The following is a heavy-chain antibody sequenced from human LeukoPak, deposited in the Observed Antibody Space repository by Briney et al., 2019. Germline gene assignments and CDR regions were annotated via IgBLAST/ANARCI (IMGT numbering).Heavy chain of an antibody. J-gene: IGHJ4*02. CDR1: GDSLNRSHYY. V-gene: IGHV4-39*01. Sequence: SETLALTINGFGDSLNRSHYYWAWLRQPPGKGLEWIGSIYYSGGAYSHPSLKSRATIFVDTSNNHFSLKLRSVTAADTAVYYCARQLIQPRAFDSWGQGTLVTVSS. D-gene: IGHD3-16*01. CDR3: ARQLIQPRAFDS. CDR2: IYYSGGA.